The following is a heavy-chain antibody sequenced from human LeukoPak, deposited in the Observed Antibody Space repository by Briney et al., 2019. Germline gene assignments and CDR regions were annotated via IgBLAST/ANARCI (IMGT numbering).Heavy chain of an antibody. CDR3: ARGPSCTSFTRPYYLDV. Sequence: GASVKVSCKASGYTFTNYDINWVRQATGQGLEWMGWMNPNSGNTGYAQKFQGRVTMTRNTSISTAYMELSSLRSEDTALIYCARGPSCTSFTRPYYLDVWGKGTTVTVSS. CDR2: MNPNSGNT. V-gene: IGHV1-8*02. D-gene: IGHD2/OR15-2a*01. CDR1: GYTFTNYD. J-gene: IGHJ6*03.